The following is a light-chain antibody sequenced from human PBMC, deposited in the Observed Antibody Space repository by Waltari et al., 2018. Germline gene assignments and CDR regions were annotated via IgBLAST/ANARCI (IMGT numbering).Light chain of an antibody. V-gene: IGLV2-14*01. CDR1: SNDVGAYNS. Sequence: QSALTQPASASGSPGQSVTIFCAGTSNDVGAYNSVSWYQEHPGQAPRVIIYDVSDRPSGVSDRFSGSKSGNTASLTISGLQAEDEADYYCSSQSSNDVVLFGGGTKLTVL. CDR3: SSQSSNDVVL. CDR2: DVS. J-gene: IGLJ2*01.